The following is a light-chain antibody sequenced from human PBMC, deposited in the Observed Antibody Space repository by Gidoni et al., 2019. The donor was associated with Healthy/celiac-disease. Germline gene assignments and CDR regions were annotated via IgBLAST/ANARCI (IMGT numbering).Light chain of an antibody. V-gene: IGKV1-9*01. CDR2: ASS. CDR1: QVISSY. Sequence: QLTQSPSFLSASVGDRVTITCRASQVISSYLAWYQQKPGKAPKLLIYASSTLQSGVPSRFSGSGSGTEFTLTISSLQPADFATYYCQQLHSYPRTFGGGTKVEIK. J-gene: IGKJ4*01. CDR3: QQLHSYPRT.